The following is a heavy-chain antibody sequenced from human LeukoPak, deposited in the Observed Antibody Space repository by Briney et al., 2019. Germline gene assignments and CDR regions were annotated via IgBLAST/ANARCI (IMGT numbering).Heavy chain of an antibody. V-gene: IGHV5-51*01. Sequence: GESLKISCKGSGYSFNTYWIAWVRQMPGKGLEWMGIIYPGDSDTRYSPSFQGQVTISADKSISTAYLQWSSLKASDTAMYYCARFRGSVVTAYWGQGTLVTVSS. CDR2: IYPGDSDT. D-gene: IGHD4-23*01. CDR3: ARFRGSVVTAY. J-gene: IGHJ4*02. CDR1: GYSFNTYW.